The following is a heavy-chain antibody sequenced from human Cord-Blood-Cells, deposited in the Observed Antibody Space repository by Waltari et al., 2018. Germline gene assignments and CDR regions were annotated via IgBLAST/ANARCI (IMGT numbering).Heavy chain of an antibody. V-gene: IGHV4-34*01. CDR1: GGSFRGSY. CDR2: INHSGST. CDR3: ARAVVVPAAMGGNWFDP. J-gene: IGHJ5*02. D-gene: IGHD2-2*01. Sequence: QVQLQQWGAGLLKPSETLSLTCAVYGGSFRGSYWSWIRQPPGKGLEWIGEINHSGSTNYNPSLKSRVTISVDTSKNQFSLKLSSVTAADTAVYYCARAVVVPAAMGGNWFDPWGQGTLVTVSS.